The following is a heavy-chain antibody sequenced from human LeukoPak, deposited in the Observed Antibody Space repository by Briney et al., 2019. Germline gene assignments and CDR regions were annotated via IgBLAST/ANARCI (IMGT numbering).Heavy chain of an antibody. CDR2: IKQDGSEK. CDR1: GFTFSSYW. J-gene: IGHJ4*02. V-gene: IGHV3-7*01. CDR3: ARSHCSSTSCYVYYFDY. Sequence: PGGSLRLSCAASGFTFSSYWMSWVRQAPGKGLEWVANIKQDGSEKYYVDSVKGRFTISRDNAKNSLYLQMNSLRAEDTAVCYCARSHCSSTSCYVYYFDYWGQGTLVTVSS. D-gene: IGHD2-2*01.